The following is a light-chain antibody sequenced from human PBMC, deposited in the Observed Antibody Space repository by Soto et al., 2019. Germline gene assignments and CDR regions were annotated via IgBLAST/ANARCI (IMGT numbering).Light chain of an antibody. V-gene: IGKV3-11*01. J-gene: IGKJ5*01. CDR3: QQRADWPIT. Sequence: EIVMTQSPATLSVSPGESATLTCRASQSINRDLAWYVQKPGQAPRLLVYGATTRATGIPDRFSGSGSGSDFTLTISSLEPDDFAVYYCQQRADWPITFGQGTRLEIK. CDR1: QSINRD. CDR2: GAT.